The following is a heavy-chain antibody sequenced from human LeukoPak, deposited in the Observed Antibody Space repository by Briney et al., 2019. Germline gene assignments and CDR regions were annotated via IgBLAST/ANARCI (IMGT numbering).Heavy chain of an antibody. Sequence: GRSLRLSCAASGFTFDDYAMHWVRQAPGKGLEWVSGISWNSGSIGYADSVKGRFTISRDNAKNSLYLQMNSLRAEDTPLYYCAKALPRYYDFWSGYPTAWGQGTLVTVSS. J-gene: IGHJ5*02. CDR3: AKALPRYYDFWSGYPTA. V-gene: IGHV3-9*01. CDR2: ISWNSGSI. D-gene: IGHD3-3*01. CDR1: GFTFDDYA.